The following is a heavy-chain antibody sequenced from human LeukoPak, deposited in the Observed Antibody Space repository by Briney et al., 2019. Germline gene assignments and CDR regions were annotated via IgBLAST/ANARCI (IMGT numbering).Heavy chain of an antibody. CDR1: GGSISSSTYY. J-gene: IGHJ4*02. Sequence: SETLSLTCTVSGGSISSSTYYWGWIRQPPGKGLEWIGSIFYSGSTYYNPSLKSRVTISVDTSKNQFSLKLSSVTAADTAVYYCARQQQLVPSPFDYWGQGTLVTVSS. CDR3: ARQQQLVPSPFDY. CDR2: IFYSGST. D-gene: IGHD6-13*01. V-gene: IGHV4-39*01.